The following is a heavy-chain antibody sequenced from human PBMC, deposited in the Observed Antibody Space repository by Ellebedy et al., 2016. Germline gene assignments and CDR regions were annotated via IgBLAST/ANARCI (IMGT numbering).Heavy chain of an antibody. V-gene: IGHV3-30*04. CDR1: GFTFNSYA. J-gene: IGHJ4*02. Sequence: GGSLRLSXAASGFTFNSYAMHWVRQAPGKGLEWVVVILYDGSNKYYADSVKGRFTISRDNSKNTLYLQMNSLRAEDTAVYYCARDMITEMGVDYWGQGTLVTVSS. CDR3: ARDMITEMGVDY. CDR2: ILYDGSNK. D-gene: IGHD5-24*01.